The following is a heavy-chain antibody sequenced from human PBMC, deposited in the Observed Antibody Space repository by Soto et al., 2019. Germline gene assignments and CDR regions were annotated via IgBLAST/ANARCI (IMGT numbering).Heavy chain of an antibody. D-gene: IGHD3-10*01. CDR3: ARAGIYGSGSYYTHSYGMDV. CDR2: ISSSSSYT. Sequence: GGSLRLSCAASGFTFSDYYMSWIRQAPGKGLEWVSYISSSSSYTNYADSVKGRFTISRDNAKNSLYLQMNSLRAEDTAVYYCARAGIYGSGSYYTHSYGMDVWGQGTTVTSP. V-gene: IGHV3-11*06. J-gene: IGHJ6*02. CDR1: GFTFSDYY.